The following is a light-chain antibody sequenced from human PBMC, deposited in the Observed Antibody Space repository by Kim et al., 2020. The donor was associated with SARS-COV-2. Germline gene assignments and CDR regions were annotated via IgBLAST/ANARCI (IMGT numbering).Light chain of an antibody. CDR1: QSVSSN. Sequence: EVVMTQSPATLSVSPGERATLSCRASQSVSSNLAWYQQKPGQAPRLVIYDVSTRATGIPARFSGSGSRTEFTLTISSLQSEDFAIYYCLQYDNWRTFGQGTKVDIK. CDR3: LQYDNWRT. V-gene: IGKV3-15*01. CDR2: DVS. J-gene: IGKJ1*01.